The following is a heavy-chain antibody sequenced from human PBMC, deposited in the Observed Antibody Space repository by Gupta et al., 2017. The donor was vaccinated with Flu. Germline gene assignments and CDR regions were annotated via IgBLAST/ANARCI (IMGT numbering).Heavy chain of an antibody. CDR3: AKEYTSSPVRRGLFDG. J-gene: IGHJ4*02. CDR1: FSFITYP. CDR2: IGAGGGII. Sequence: FSFITYPMSWVRQAPGKGLGWVSAIGAGGGIIGDADSVKGRFTISRDDSKRTVSLQMNSLTVEDTAVYYCAKEYTSSPVRRGLFDGWGQGVLVTVSS. D-gene: IGHD6-6*01. V-gene: IGHV3-23*01.